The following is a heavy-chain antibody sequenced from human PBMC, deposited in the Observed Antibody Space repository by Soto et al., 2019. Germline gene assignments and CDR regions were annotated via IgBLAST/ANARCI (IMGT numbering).Heavy chain of an antibody. D-gene: IGHD3-10*01. V-gene: IGHV4-30-4*08. J-gene: IGHJ6*02. CDR1: GGSISSGDYY. CDR3: ARDRGGGYNYYGMDV. Sequence: TLALTCTVSGGSISSGDYYWSWIRQPPGKGLEWIGYIYYSGSTYYNPSLQSRVTISVDTSKNQFSLRLSSVTAADTAVYYCARDRGGGYNYYGMDVWGQGTTVTVSS. CDR2: IYYSGST.